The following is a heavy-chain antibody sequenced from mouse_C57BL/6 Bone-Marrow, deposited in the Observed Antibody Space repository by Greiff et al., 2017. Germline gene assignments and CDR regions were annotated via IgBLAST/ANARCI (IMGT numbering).Heavy chain of an antibody. Sequence: VQLQQSVAELVRPGASVKLSCTASGFNIKNTYMHWVKQRPEQGLEWIGRIDPANGNTKYAPKFQGKATITADTSSNTAYLQLSSLASEDTAVYYCASDNYGSSRSDVWGTGTTVTVSS. CDR1: GFNIKNTY. V-gene: IGHV14-3*01. CDR3: ASDNYGSSRSDV. CDR2: IDPANGNT. D-gene: IGHD1-1*01. J-gene: IGHJ1*03.